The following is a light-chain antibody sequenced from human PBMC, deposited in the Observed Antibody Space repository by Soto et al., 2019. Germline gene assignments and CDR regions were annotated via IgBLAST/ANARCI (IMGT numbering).Light chain of an antibody. CDR2: AAA. Sequence: AIQMAQSPSSLSASVGDRVTITCRASQGIGNDVGWFQQKPGKAPKLLIYAAATLHSGVPSRFSGSRSVTAFTLTISSLQPEDFATYYCLQDHNYPLTFGGGTKVEIK. V-gene: IGKV1-6*02. J-gene: IGKJ4*01. CDR1: QGIGND. CDR3: LQDHNYPLT.